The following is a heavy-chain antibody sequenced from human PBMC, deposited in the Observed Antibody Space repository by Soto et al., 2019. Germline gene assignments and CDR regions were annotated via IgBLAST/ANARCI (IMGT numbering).Heavy chain of an antibody. CDR2: ISGSGGST. Sequence: GGSLRLSCAASGFTFSSYAMSWVRQAPGKGLEWVSAISGSGGSTYYADSVKGRFTISRDNSKNTLYLQMNSLRAEDTAVYYCAKTKGGHSSSWYSYYYSGMDVWAQGTTVTVSS. CDR1: GFTFSSYA. D-gene: IGHD6-13*01. J-gene: IGHJ6*02. V-gene: IGHV3-23*01. CDR3: AKTKGGHSSSWYSYYYSGMDV.